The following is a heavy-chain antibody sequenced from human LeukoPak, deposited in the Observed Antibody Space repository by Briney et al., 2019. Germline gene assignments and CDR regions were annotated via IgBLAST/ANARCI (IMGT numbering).Heavy chain of an antibody. V-gene: IGHV1-2*02. CDR1: GYTFTGYY. CDR3: ARAGTAMVIDY. CDR2: INPNSGGT. D-gene: IGHD5-18*01. Sequence: ASVKVSCKASGYTFTGYYMHWVRQAPGQGLEWMGWINPNSGGTNYAQKFQGRVTITADKSTSTAYMELSSLRSEDTAVYYCARAGTAMVIDYWGQGTLVTVSS. J-gene: IGHJ4*02.